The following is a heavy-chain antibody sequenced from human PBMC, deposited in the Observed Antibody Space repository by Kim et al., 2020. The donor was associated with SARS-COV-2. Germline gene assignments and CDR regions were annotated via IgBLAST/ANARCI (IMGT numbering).Heavy chain of an antibody. Sequence: GGSLRLSCAASGFTFSSYAMHWVRQAPGKGLEWVAVISYDGSNKYYADSVKGRFTISRDNSKNTLYLQMNSLRAEDTAVYYCARDNGGLELGKFDYWGQGTLVTVSS. CDR3: ARDNGGLELGKFDY. D-gene: IGHD1-7*01. CDR1: GFTFSSYA. V-gene: IGHV3-30-3*01. J-gene: IGHJ4*02. CDR2: ISYDGSNK.